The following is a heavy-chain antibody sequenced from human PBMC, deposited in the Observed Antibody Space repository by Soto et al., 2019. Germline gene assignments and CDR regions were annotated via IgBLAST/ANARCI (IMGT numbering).Heavy chain of an antibody. CDR1: GGSISSGGYY. CDR2: IYYSGST. CDR3: ARGSVVVAAQYYFDY. Sequence: QVQLQESGPGLVKPSQTLSLTCTVSGGSISSGGYYWSWIRQHPGKGLEWIGYIYYSGSTYYNPSLKSRVTISVDTSKNQCSLKLSSVTAADTAVYYCARGSVVVAAQYYFDYWGQGTLVTVSS. V-gene: IGHV4-31*03. J-gene: IGHJ4*02. D-gene: IGHD2-15*01.